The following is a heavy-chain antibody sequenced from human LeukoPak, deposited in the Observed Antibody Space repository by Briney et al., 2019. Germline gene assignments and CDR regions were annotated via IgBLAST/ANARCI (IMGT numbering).Heavy chain of an antibody. Sequence: PSETLSLTCAVSRYSISIGYYWGWIRQSPGTGLEWIGSIYRNGSALYNPSLKSRVTISVDTSKNQFSLKLSSVTAADTAVYYCERVPYYDTTGYLLPLFDYWGQGTLVTVSS. CDR1: RYSISIGYY. CDR2: IYRNGSA. D-gene: IGHD3-22*01. V-gene: IGHV4-38-2*01. CDR3: ERVPYYDTTGYLLPLFDY. J-gene: IGHJ4*02.